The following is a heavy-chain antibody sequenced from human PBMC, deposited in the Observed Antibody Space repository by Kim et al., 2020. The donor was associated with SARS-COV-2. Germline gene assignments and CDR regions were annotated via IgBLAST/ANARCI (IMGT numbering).Heavy chain of an antibody. CDR2: ISSSSSYI. V-gene: IGHV3-21*06. CDR1: GFTFSSYS. J-gene: IGHJ6*02. D-gene: IGHD3-22*01. Sequence: GGSLRLSCAASGFTFSSYSMNWVRQAPGKGLEWVSSISSSSSYIYYADSVKGRFTISRDNAKNSLYLQMNSLGAEDTAVYYCARDGHYYDSSGYYYYYYYGMDVWGQGTTVTVSS. CDR3: ARDGHYYDSSGYYYYYYYGMDV.